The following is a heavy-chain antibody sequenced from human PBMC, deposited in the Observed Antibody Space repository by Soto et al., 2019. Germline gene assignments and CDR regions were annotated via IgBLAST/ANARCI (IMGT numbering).Heavy chain of an antibody. CDR1: GFTFSSYA. J-gene: IGHJ3*02. Sequence: EVQLLESGGGLVQPGGSLRLSCSASGFTFSSYAMSWFRQAPGKGLEWVSAISGSGGSTYYADSVKGRFTISRDNSKNTLYLQMTSLRAEDTAVYYCANSRIFDIWGQGKMVTVSS. CDR2: ISGSGGST. V-gene: IGHV3-23*01. CDR3: ANSRIFDI.